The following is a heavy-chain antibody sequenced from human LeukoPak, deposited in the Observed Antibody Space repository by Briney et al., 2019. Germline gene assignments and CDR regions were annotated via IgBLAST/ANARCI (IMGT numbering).Heavy chain of an antibody. V-gene: IGHV4-59*01. J-gene: IGHJ5*02. CDR2: IYYSGST. CDR1: GGSIGSYY. Sequence: SETLSLTCTVSGGSIGSYYWSWIRQPPGKGLEWIGYIYYSGSTNHNPSLKSRVTMSVDTSKNQFSLKLSSVTAADTAVYYCAGGGGRITFGLWGQGTLVTVSS. CDR3: AGGGGRITFGL. D-gene: IGHD1-14*01.